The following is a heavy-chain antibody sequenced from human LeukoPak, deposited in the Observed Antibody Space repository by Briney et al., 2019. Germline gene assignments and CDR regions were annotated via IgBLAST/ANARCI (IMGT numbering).Heavy chain of an antibody. CDR3: AREGWNDSYYYYYMDV. CDR2: INTNTGNP. V-gene: IGHV7-4-1*02. CDR1: GYTFTSYA. J-gene: IGHJ6*03. D-gene: IGHD1-1*01. Sequence: ASVKVSCKASGYTFTSYAMNWVRQAPGQGLEWMGWINTNTGNPTYAQGFTGRFVFSLDTSVSTAYLQISSLKAEDTAVYYCAREGWNDSYYYYYMDVWGKGTTVTVSS.